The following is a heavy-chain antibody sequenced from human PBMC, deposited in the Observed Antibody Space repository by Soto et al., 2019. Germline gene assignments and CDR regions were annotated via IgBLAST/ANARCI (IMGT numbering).Heavy chain of an antibody. Sequence: PGESLKISCKGSGYSFTSYWISWVRQMPGKGLEWMGRIDPSDSYTNYSPSFQGHVTISADKSISTAYLQWSSLKASDTAMYYCARWGSGSGSYYNAPPGDYYYYGMDVWGQGTTVTVSS. J-gene: IGHJ6*02. CDR1: GYSFTSYW. V-gene: IGHV5-10-1*01. D-gene: IGHD3-10*01. CDR2: IDPSDSYT. CDR3: ARWGSGSGSYYNAPPGDYYYYGMDV.